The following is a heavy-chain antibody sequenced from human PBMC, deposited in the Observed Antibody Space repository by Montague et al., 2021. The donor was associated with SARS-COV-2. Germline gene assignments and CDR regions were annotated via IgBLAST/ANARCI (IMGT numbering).Heavy chain of an antibody. CDR1: GGSIANSHNY. V-gene: IGHV4-39*07. D-gene: IGHD3-16*01. CDR2: VLYTGTP. CDR3: VAGGDSAKAGAY. Sequence: SETLSLTCTLSGGSIANSHNYWGWVRQPPGKGLEWIGSVLYTGTPYDXPSLTARVTISLDTSKNQFSLKMYSVTAADTATYFCVAGGDSAKAGAYWGQGTLVTVSS. J-gene: IGHJ4*02.